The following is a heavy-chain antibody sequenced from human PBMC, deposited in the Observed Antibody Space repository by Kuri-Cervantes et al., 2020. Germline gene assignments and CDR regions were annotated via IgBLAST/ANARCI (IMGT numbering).Heavy chain of an antibody. D-gene: IGHD6-6*01. CDR2: IGTAGDT. CDR1: GFTFSSYA. J-gene: IGHJ4*02. CDR3: ARTSSPDYFDY. V-gene: IGHV3-13*01. Sequence: GGSLRLSCAASGFTFSSYAMSWVRQATGKGLEWVSAIGTAGDTYYPGSVKGRFTISRENAKNSLYLQMNSLRAGDTAVYYCARTSSPDYFDYWGQGTLVTVSS.